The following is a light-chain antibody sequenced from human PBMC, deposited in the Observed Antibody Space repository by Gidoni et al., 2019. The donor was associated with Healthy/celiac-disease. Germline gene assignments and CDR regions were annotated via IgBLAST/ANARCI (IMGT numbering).Light chain of an antibody. V-gene: IGKV4-1*01. J-gene: IGKJ4*02. Sequence: DIVMTQSPDSLAVSLGERATINCKSSQSVLYSPNNKNYLAWYQQKPGQPPKLLIYWASTRESGVPDRFSGSGSGTDFTLTISSLQAEDVAVYYCQQYYSTPPTFXGXTKVEIK. CDR2: WAS. CDR1: QSVLYSPNNKNY. CDR3: QQYYSTPPT.